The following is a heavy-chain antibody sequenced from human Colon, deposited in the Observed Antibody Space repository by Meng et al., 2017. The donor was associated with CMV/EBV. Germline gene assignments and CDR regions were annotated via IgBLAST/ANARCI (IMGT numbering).Heavy chain of an antibody. CDR3: ARACRQVSNCYLDS. Sequence: GESLKISCAASGFTFSSYTMGWVRQAPGKGLEWVSFIRNDGSTTYTASVQGRFTISRDNSKNTVYLQMNSLRAEDTALYYCARACRQVSNCYLDSWGQGTQVTVSS. CDR2: IRNDGST. CDR1: GFTFSSYT. D-gene: IGHD4-11*01. V-gene: IGHV3-23*01. J-gene: IGHJ4*02.